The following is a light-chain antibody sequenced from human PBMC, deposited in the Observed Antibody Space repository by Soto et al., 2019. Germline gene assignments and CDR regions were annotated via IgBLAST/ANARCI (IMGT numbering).Light chain of an antibody. CDR1: QGISSY. Sequence: IQLTQSPSSLSASVGGRVPITCRASQGISSYLAWYQQKQGKAPKLLIYAASTLQSGVPSRFSGSGSGTDLTITISSLQPEDFETYYCQQLNSYPLTFGGGTKVDIK. CDR3: QQLNSYPLT. J-gene: IGKJ4*01. V-gene: IGKV1-9*01. CDR2: AAS.